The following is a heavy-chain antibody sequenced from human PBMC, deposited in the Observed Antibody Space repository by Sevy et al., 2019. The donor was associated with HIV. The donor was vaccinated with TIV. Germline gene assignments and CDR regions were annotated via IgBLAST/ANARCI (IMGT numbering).Heavy chain of an antibody. D-gene: IGHD3-10*01. CDR3: ASDYASGSY. J-gene: IGHJ4*02. CDR1: GFTFSSYG. Sequence: GGSLRLSCAASGFTFSSYGMLWVRQAPGKGLEWVAVIWYDGSSSYYADSVKGRFTISRDNSKNTLYLQMNSLRVEDTAVYYCASDYASGSYWGQGTLVTVSS. CDR2: IWYDGSSS. V-gene: IGHV3-33*01.